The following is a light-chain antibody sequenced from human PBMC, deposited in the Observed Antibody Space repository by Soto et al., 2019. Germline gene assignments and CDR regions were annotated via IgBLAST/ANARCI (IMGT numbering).Light chain of an antibody. J-gene: IGLJ3*02. Sequence: QAVVTQEPSFSVSPGGTVTLTCGLRSGSVSTSYYPSWYHQTPGQAPRTLIYSTRSRSSGVPNRFSGSILGNKAALTITGAQADDESDYYCALYMGSGIWVFGGGTQLTVL. CDR2: STR. CDR1: SGSVSTSYY. V-gene: IGLV8-61*01. CDR3: ALYMGSGIWV.